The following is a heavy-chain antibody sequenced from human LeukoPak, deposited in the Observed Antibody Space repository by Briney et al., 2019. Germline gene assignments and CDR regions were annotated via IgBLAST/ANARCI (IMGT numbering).Heavy chain of an antibody. Sequence: GGSLRLSCAASGFTFSRCWMHWVRQAPGKGLVWVSRINSDGSSTSYADSVKGRFTISRDNAKNTLYLQMNSLRAEDTAVYYCARGGRYSYGPFDYWGQGTLVTVSS. V-gene: IGHV3-74*01. CDR2: INSDGSST. J-gene: IGHJ4*02. D-gene: IGHD5-18*01. CDR3: ARGGRYSYGPFDY. CDR1: GFTFSRCW.